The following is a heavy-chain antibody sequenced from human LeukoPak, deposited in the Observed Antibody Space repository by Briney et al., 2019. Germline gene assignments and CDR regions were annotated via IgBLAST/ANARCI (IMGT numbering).Heavy chain of an antibody. CDR3: ARSYYYGSGSLNDY. Sequence: PSETLSLTCTVSGGSIGSSSFYWGWIRQPPGKGLEWIGNIYYSGSTYYSPSLKSRVTISVDTSKNQFSLKLSSVTAADTAVYYCARSYYYGSGSLNDYWGQGTLVTVSS. CDR2: IYYSGST. D-gene: IGHD3-10*01. CDR1: GGSIGSSSFY. J-gene: IGHJ4*02. V-gene: IGHV4-39*07.